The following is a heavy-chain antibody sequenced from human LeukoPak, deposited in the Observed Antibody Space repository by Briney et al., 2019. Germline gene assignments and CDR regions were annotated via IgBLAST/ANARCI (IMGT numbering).Heavy chain of an antibody. CDR2: ISYDGSNK. CDR3: AKDSAFYYIDV. V-gene: IGHV3-30*18. CDR1: GFTFSSYG. J-gene: IGHJ6*03. D-gene: IGHD3-10*01. Sequence: GGSLRLSCAASGFTFSSYGMSWVRQAPGKGLDWVAVISYDGSNKYYGDSVKGRFTISRDNSKKTVYLQMNSLRVEDTAVYYCAKDSAFYYIDVWGKGTTVIISS.